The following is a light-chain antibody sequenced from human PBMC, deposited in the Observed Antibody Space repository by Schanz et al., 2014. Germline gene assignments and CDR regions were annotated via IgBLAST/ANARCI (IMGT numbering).Light chain of an antibody. CDR2: SNN. Sequence: QSVLTQPPSASGTPGQRVTISCSGSSSNIGTNTVIWYQQLPGTAPKLLIYSNNQRPSGVPDRFSGSKSGTSASLAISGLQSEDEADYYCATWDDGLTARVFGGGTKVTVL. CDR3: ATWDDGLTARV. CDR1: SSNIGTNT. J-gene: IGLJ3*02. V-gene: IGLV1-44*01.